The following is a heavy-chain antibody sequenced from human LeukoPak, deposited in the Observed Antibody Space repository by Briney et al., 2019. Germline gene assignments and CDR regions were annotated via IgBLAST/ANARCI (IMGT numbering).Heavy chain of an antibody. V-gene: IGHV3-21*01. CDR1: GFTFSSYS. CDR3: ARLHLYSSGWYEGNYGGPTDRYMDV. Sequence: GGSLRLSCAASGFTFSSYSMNWVRQAPGKGLEWVSSISSSSSYIYYADSVKGRFTISRDNVKNSLYLQMNSLRAEDTAVYYCARLHLYSSGWYEGNYGGPTDRYMDVWGKGTTVTVSS. D-gene: IGHD6-19*01. CDR2: ISSSSSYI. J-gene: IGHJ6*03.